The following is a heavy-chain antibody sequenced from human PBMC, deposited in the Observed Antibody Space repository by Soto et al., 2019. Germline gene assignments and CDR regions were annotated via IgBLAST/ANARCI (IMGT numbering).Heavy chain of an antibody. J-gene: IGHJ4*02. CDR2: IYHSGNT. CDR1: GGSISSGGYS. CDR3: ARGDYGPYYFDY. V-gene: IGHV4-30-2*01. D-gene: IGHD4-17*01. Sequence: QLQLQESGSGLVKPSQTLSLTCAVSGGSISSGGYSWSWIRQPPGKVLEWIGYIYHSGNTYYNPSLKRRVTISVDRSKNQFSLNLTSVTAADTAMYYCARGDYGPYYFDYWGQGTLVTVSS.